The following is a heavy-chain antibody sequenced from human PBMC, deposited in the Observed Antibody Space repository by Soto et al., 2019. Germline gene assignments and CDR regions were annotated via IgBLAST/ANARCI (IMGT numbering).Heavy chain of an antibody. CDR3: ATDKVYCSGGSCYSDAFDI. V-gene: IGHV1-24*01. D-gene: IGHD2-15*01. Sequence: ASVKVSCKVSGYTLTELSMHWLLQAPGKGLEWMGGFDPEDGETIYAQKFQGRVTMTEDTSTDTAYMELSSLRSEDTAVYYCATDKVYCSGGSCYSDAFDIWGQGTMVTVSS. J-gene: IGHJ3*02. CDR2: FDPEDGET. CDR1: GYTLTELS.